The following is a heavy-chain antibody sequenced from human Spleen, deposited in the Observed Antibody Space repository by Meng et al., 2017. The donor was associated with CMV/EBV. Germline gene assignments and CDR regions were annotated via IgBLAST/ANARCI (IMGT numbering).Heavy chain of an antibody. Sequence: LSLTCAASDFSFSTYSMNWVRQTPEKGLEWVSSINSRSTYVYYADSVKGRFAISRDNAKNSLYLQMNSLRVDDMATYYCAREGSNLRSGYYHFDYWGQGTLVTVSS. CDR2: INSRSTYV. CDR1: DFSFSTYS. CDR3: AREGSNLRSGYYHFDY. V-gene: IGHV3-21*04. J-gene: IGHJ4*02. D-gene: IGHD3-22*01.